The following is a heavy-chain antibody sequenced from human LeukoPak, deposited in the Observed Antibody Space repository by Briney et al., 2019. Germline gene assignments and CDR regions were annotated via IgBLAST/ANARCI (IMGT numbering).Heavy chain of an antibody. Sequence: ASVKVSCKASGYTFTSYYMHWVRQAPGQGLEWMGIINPSGGSTSYAQKFQGRVTMTRDTSTSTVYMELSSLRPEDTAVYYCARRHSSGWSSDYWGQGTLVTVSS. V-gene: IGHV1-46*01. CDR1: GYTFTSYY. CDR3: ARRHSSGWSSDY. CDR2: INPSGGST. J-gene: IGHJ4*02. D-gene: IGHD6-19*01.